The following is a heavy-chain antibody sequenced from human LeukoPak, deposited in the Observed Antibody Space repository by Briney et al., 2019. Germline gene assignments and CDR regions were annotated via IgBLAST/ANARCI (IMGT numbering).Heavy chain of an antibody. Sequence: SGGSLRLSCAASGFTFSSYAMHWVRQAAGKGLEWVALVSYDGSNKYYADSVKGRFTISRDNSKNTVYLQMNSLRVEDTAVYYCARGDGVYVYWGQGTLVTVSS. CDR3: ARGDGVYVY. CDR2: VSYDGSNK. D-gene: IGHD5/OR15-5a*01. CDR1: GFTFSSYA. V-gene: IGHV3-30*14. J-gene: IGHJ4*02.